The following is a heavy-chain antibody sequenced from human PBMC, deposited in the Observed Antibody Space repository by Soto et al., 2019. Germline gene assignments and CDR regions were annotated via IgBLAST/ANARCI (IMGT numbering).Heavy chain of an antibody. J-gene: IGHJ4*02. CDR3: AIGFYGDPGYFDY. CDR1: GFTFSSYA. CDR2: ISGSGGST. V-gene: IGHV3-23*01. Sequence: LRLSCAASGFTFSSYAMSWVRQAPGKGLEWVSAISGSGGSTYYADSVKGRFTISRDNSKNTLYLQMNSLRAEDTAVYYCAIGFYGDPGYFDYWGQGTLVTVS. D-gene: IGHD4-17*01.